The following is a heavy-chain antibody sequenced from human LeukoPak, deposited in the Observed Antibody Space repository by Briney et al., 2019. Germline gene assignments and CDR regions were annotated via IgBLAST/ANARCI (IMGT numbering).Heavy chain of an antibody. CDR2: INHTGST. CDR1: GGSSSGYY. J-gene: IGHJ4*02. Sequence: SETLSLTCAVYGGSSSGYYWSWIRQPPGKGLEWIGEINHTGSTKYNPSLKSRVTISEDTSKNQFSLNLSSVTAADTAVYYCARGPQRYYYGSGSYYKDWGQGTLVTVSS. D-gene: IGHD3-10*01. V-gene: IGHV4-34*01. CDR3: ARGPQRYYYGSGSYYKD.